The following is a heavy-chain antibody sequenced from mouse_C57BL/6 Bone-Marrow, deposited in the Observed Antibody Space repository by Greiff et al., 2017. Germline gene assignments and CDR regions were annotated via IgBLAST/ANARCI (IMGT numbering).Heavy chain of an antibody. D-gene: IGHD1-1*01. CDR2: IYPGNSDT. J-gene: IGHJ2*01. CDR3: TRPYYYGRPFDY. Sequence: LEWIGAIYPGNSDTSYNQKFKGKAKLTAVTSASTAYMELSSLTNEDSAVYYCTRPYYYGRPFDYWGQGTTLTVSS. V-gene: IGHV1-5*01.